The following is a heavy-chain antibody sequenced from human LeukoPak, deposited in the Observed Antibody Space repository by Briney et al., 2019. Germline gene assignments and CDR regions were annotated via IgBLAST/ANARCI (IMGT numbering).Heavy chain of an antibody. CDR1: GFTFSFYA. V-gene: IGHV3-23*01. D-gene: IGHD6-19*01. J-gene: IGHJ3*01. CDR2: IDGRGSPT. Sequence: GGSLRLSCAASGFTFSFYAMTWVRQAPGKGLEWVSSIDGRGSPTYYADSVKGRFTISRDNSKNTLYLLLNSLRAEDTAVYYCAARAGNWGQGTMVTVSS. CDR3: AARAGN.